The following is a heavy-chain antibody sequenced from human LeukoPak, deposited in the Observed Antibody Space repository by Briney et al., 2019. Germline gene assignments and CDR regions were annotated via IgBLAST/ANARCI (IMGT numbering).Heavy chain of an antibody. D-gene: IGHD3-10*01. V-gene: IGHV3-7*01. CDR3: ATDSAGRVTMVRGPLDY. J-gene: IGHJ4*02. CDR2: IKQDGSEK. Sequence: GGSLRLSCAASGFTFSSYWMSWVRQAPGKGLEWVANIKQDGSEKYYVDPVKGRFTISRDNSKNTLYLQMNSLRPEDTAVYYCATDSAGRVTMVRGPLDYWGQGTLVTVSS. CDR1: GFTFSSYW.